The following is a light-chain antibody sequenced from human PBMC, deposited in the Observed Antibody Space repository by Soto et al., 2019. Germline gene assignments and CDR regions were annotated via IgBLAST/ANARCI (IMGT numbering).Light chain of an antibody. CDR3: QQYGRSPLLYT. CDR1: QSVTSNF. V-gene: IGKV3-20*01. J-gene: IGKJ2*01. CDR2: GAS. Sequence: ENVLTQSPGTLSLSPGERATLSCRASQSVTSNFLAWYQQKPGQAPRLLIYGASTRAAGVPDRLSGSGSGTDFTLTITGLEPEDFAVYYCQQYGRSPLLYTFGQGTKL.